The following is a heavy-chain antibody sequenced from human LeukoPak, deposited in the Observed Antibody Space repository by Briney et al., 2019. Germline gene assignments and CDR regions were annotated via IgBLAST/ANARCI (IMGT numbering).Heavy chain of an antibody. CDR2: INPSGGST. J-gene: IGHJ4*02. CDR3: ARRGSYDFWSGYSEYFDY. V-gene: IGHV1-46*01. CDR1: GYTFTSYY. D-gene: IGHD3-3*01. Sequence: ASVKVSCKASGYTFTSYYMHWVRQAPGQGLEWMGIINPSGGSTSYAQKFQGRVTMTTDTSTSTAYMELRSLRSDDTAVYYCARRGSYDFWSGYSEYFDYWGQGTLVTVSS.